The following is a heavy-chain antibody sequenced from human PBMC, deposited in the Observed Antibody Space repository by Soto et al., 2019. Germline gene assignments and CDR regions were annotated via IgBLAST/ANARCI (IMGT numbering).Heavy chain of an antibody. V-gene: IGHV3-15*01. D-gene: IGHD6-13*01. CDR1: GFTFSNAW. CDR3: TTDPQGSEAAADAFDI. J-gene: IGHJ3*02. CDR2: IKSKTDGGTT. Sequence: XGSLRLSCAASGFTFSNAWMSWVRQAPGKGLEWVGRIKSKTDGGTTDYAAPVKGRFTISRDDSKNTLYPQMNSLKTEDTAVYYCTTDPQGSEAAADAFDIWGQGTMVTVSS.